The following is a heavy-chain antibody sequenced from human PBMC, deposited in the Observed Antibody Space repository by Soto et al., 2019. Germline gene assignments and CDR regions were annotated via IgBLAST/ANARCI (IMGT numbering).Heavy chain of an antibody. CDR2: TYYRSKWST. CDR1: GDSVSSKSAA. D-gene: IGHD1-26*01. Sequence: PSQTLSLTCAISGDSVSSKSAAWNWIRQSPSRGLEWLGRTYYRSKWSTDYAVTVKSRITINPDTSKNQFSLQLNSVTPEDTAVYDCTRALSGSYDSWGQGTLVTVSS. J-gene: IGHJ5*01. CDR3: TRALSGSYDS. V-gene: IGHV6-1*01.